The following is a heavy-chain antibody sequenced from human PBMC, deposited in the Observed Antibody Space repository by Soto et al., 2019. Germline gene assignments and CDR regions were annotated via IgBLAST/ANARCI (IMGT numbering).Heavy chain of an antibody. J-gene: IGHJ6*02. CDR2: ISSNVVSM. V-gene: IGHV3-11*01. CDR3: ARLASLGHPYYFGMDV. CDR1: GFTFSDYY. Sequence: PGGSLRLSCVASGFTFSDYYMTWIRQAPGKGLEWVSYISSNVVSMYYGDSVKGRFTISRDDAEDSLHLQMNSLRAEDTAVYYCARLASLGHPYYFGMDVWGQGTRVTVSS.